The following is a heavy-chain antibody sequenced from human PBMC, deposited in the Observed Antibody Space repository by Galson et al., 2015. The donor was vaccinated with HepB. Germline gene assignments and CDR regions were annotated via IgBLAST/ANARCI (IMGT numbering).Heavy chain of an antibody. J-gene: IGHJ3*01. CDR3: AGGGGYYDDRGYHIYAFGF. CDR2: MNPRSGNT. D-gene: IGHD3-10*01. Sequence: SVKVSCKASGYTFTSHDINWVRQAPGQGLEWMVWMNPRSGNTGYAREFKGRVTVTRNTSISTAYMELSSLRSDDTAVYYCAGGGGYYDDRGYHIYAFGFWGQLTMVSFSS. CDR1: GYTFTSHD. V-gene: IGHV1-8*01.